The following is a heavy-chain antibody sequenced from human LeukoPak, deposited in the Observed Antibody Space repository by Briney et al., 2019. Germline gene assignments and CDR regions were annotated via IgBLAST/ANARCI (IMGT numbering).Heavy chain of an antibody. Sequence: GASVKVSCKASGYTFTSYDINWVRQATGQGLEWMGWINPNSGGTNYAQKFQGRVTMTRDTSISTAYMELSRLRSDDTAVYYCARVGLSSGWPDYWGQGTLVTVSS. J-gene: IGHJ4*02. V-gene: IGHV1-2*02. CDR3: ARVGLSSGWPDY. CDR2: INPNSGGT. CDR1: GYTFTSYD. D-gene: IGHD6-19*01.